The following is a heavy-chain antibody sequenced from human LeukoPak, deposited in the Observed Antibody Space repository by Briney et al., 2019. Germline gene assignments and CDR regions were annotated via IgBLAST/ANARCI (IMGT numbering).Heavy chain of an antibody. CDR3: ARTYGDYAGDWYFDL. J-gene: IGHJ2*01. V-gene: IGHV3-11*01. CDR2: ISSSGSTI. D-gene: IGHD4-17*01. Sequence: GGSLRLSCAASGFTFSDYYMSRIRQAPGKGLEWVSYISSSGSTIYYADSVKGRFTISRDNAKNSLYLQMNSLRAEDTAVYYCARTYGDYAGDWYFDLWGRGTLVTVSS. CDR1: GFTFSDYY.